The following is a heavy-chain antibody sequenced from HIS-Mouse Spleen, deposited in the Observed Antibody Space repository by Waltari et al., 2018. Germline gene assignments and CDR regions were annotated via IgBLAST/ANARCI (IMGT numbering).Heavy chain of an antibody. CDR3: AREIPYSSSWYDWYFDL. D-gene: IGHD6-13*01. Sequence: QLQLQESGPGLVKPSETLSLTCTVAGGYISSSSYSWGWIRQPPGKGLDWVGSIYYSGRTYYNPSLKSRVTISVDTSKNQFSLKLSSVTAADTAVYYCAREIPYSSSWYDWYFDLWGRGTLVTVSS. J-gene: IGHJ2*01. CDR2: IYYSGRT. CDR1: GGYISSSSYS. V-gene: IGHV4-39*07.